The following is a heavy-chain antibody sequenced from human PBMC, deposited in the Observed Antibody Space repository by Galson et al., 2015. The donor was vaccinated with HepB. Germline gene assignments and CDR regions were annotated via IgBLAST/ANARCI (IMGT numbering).Heavy chain of an antibody. J-gene: IGHJ3*02. CDR1: GYSFTTFW. D-gene: IGHD5/OR15-5a*01. CDR3: AKMSTVITTKNAGFDI. Sequence: QSGAEVKKPGESLKISCQGFGYSFTTFWIAWVRQMPGKGLEWMGIIYPGDSDTRYSPSFQGQVTISADTSISATYLQWSSLKASDAAIYYCAKMSTVITTKNAGFDIWCQGTMVTVSS. V-gene: IGHV5-51*01. CDR2: IYPGDSDT.